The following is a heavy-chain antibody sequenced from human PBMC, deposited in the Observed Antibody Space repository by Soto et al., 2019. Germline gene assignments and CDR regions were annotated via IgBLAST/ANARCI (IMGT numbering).Heavy chain of an antibody. D-gene: IGHD3-16*02. CDR3: ARYILYVWGSYRCDY. V-gene: IGHV1-3*01. Sequence: QVQLVQSGAEVKKPGASVKVSCKASGYTFTSHAIHWVRQAPGQRLEWMGWINAGNGNTKYSQKFQGRVTITRDTSASTAYMELSSLRSEDTAVYYCARYILYVWGSYRCDYWGQGTLVTVSS. CDR1: GYTFTSHA. J-gene: IGHJ4*02. CDR2: INAGNGNT.